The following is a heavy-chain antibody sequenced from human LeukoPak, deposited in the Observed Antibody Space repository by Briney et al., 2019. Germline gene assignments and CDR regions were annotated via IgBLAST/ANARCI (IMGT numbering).Heavy chain of an antibody. D-gene: IGHD3-22*01. J-gene: IGHJ4*02. CDR3: ARQRRDYYDSSGYYSTFDY. V-gene: IGHV4-59*08. Sequence: SETLSLTCTVSGGSIRNYYWSWIRQSPGRGLEWIGDIYYSGSTNYNPSLKSRVTISVDTSKNQFSLKLSSVTAADTAVYYCARQRRDYYDSSGYYSTFDYWGQGTLVTVSS. CDR2: IYYSGST. CDR1: GGSIRNYY.